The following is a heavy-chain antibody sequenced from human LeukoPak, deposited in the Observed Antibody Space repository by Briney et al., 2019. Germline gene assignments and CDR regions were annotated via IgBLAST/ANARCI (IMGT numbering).Heavy chain of an antibody. CDR2: IASDGSST. V-gene: IGHV3-74*01. CDR1: GFTVSIYY. CDR3: ARGRPHGNDY. Sequence: GGSLRLSCAASGFTVSIYYMTWLRQAPGKGLVWVSRIASDGSSTTYADSVKGRFSISRDNAKNTLYLQMNSLRVEDTAVYYCARGRPHGNDYWGQGTLVTVSS. J-gene: IGHJ4*02. D-gene: IGHD4-23*01.